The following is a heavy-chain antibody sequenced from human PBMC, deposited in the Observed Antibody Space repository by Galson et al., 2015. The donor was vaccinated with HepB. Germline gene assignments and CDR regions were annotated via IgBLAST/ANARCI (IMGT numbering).Heavy chain of an antibody. V-gene: IGHV3-21*06. D-gene: IGHD2/OR15-2a*01. CDR3: ARGNTANTVFYDWFDP. CDR1: GFDFNDYT. J-gene: IGHJ5*02. CDR2: ISDGSSYI. Sequence: SLRLSCAASGFDFNDYTLAWVRQAPGKGLEWVSSISDGSSYIFYADSVRGRFTISRDNANDLVILQMNSLRAEDTAIYYCARGNTANTVFYDWFDPWGQGTLVTVSS.